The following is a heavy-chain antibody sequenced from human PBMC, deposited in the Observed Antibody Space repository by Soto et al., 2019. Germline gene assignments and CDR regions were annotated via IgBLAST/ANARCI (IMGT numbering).Heavy chain of an antibody. CDR2: IYHSGNT. CDR1: GGSISSGRW. Sequence: QVQLQESGPRLVKPSGTLSLTCAVSGGSISSGRWWTWVRQTPGQGLEWLGEIYHSGNTDYNPSREGRVSLSVAISNCHLCRTVCSVAAADRAVCYCSTRRGRLYGLGVWGQGTTVSVS. CDR3: STRRGRLYGLGV. V-gene: IGHV4-4*02. D-gene: IGHD6-25*01. J-gene: IGHJ6*02.